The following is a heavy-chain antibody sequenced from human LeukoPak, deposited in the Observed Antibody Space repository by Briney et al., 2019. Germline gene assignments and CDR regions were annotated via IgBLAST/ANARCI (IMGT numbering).Heavy chain of an antibody. CDR1: GASFSNDYH. D-gene: IGHD1-26*01. Sequence: SETLSLTCTVSGASFSNDYHWGWIRQSPGKGLEWIGTMGYGGRTYFSPSLKSRVSLSIDMSRTYFSLILKSVSAADTAVYYCARTKGRAVGQTAFQYWGQGTLVTVSA. CDR3: ARTKGRAVGQTAFQY. J-gene: IGHJ4*02. V-gene: IGHV4-39*07. CDR2: MGYGGRT.